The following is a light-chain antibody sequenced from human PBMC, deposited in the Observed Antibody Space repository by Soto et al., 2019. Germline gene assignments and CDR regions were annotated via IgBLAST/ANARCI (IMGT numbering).Light chain of an antibody. J-gene: IGKJ1*01. Sequence: HITHSPSTLSASVGDRVTITCRASQSISSWLAWYQQRPGKAPKLLIYKASNLESGVPSRFSGSGSGTELTLTISSLHPDDFATYYCQQYYTYPWTFGPGTKVDIK. V-gene: IGKV1-5*03. CDR3: QQYYTYPWT. CDR2: KAS. CDR1: QSISSW.